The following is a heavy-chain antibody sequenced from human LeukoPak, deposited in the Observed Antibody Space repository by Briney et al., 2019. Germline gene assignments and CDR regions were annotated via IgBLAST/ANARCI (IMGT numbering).Heavy chain of an antibody. CDR2: INHSGST. Sequence: SETLSLTCAVYGGSFSGYYWSWIRQPPGKGLEWIGEINHSGSTNYNPSLKSRVTISVDTSKNQFSLKLSSVTAADTAVYYCARGGPEEEFDYWGQGTLVTVSS. V-gene: IGHV4-34*01. CDR3: ARGGPEEEFDY. CDR1: GGSFSGYY. J-gene: IGHJ4*02.